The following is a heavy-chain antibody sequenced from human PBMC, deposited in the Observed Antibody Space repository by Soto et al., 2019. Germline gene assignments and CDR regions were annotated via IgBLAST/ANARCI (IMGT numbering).Heavy chain of an antibody. CDR1: GFTFSSYW. V-gene: IGHV3-7*03. CDR2: IKQDGSEK. Sequence: GESLKISCAASGFTFSSYWMSWVRQAPGKGLEWVANIKQDGSEKYYVDSVKGRFTISRDNAKNSLYLQMNSLRAEDTAVYYCARGGGYNYVDYFDYWGQGTLVTVSS. J-gene: IGHJ4*02. D-gene: IGHD5-12*01. CDR3: ARGGGYNYVDYFDY.